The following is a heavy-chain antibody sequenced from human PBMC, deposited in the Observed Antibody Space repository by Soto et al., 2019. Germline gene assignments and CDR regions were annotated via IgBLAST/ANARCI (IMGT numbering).Heavy chain of an antibody. CDR1: GYTFTGYY. Sequence: QVQLVQSGAEVKKPGASVKVSCKASGYTFTGYYMHWVRQAPGQGLEWMGWINPNSGGTNYAQKFQGGVTMTRDTSISTAYTELSRLRSDDTAVYYCARARYCPNGVCPRGWFDPWGQGTLVTVSS. J-gene: IGHJ5*02. D-gene: IGHD2-8*01. CDR3: ARARYCPNGVCPRGWFDP. V-gene: IGHV1-2*02. CDR2: INPNSGGT.